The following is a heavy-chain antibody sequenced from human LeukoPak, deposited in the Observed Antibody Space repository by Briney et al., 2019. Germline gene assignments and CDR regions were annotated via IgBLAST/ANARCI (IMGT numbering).Heavy chain of an antibody. Sequence: GGSLRLSCAASGFTFSNYWMSWVRQAPGKGLEWVAIIKQDGSEKYYVDSVKGRFTISRDNAKNSLYLQMNSLRAEDTAVYYCARDRALYDRSGYYYTEDDYWGQGTLVTVSS. CDR2: IKQDGSEK. D-gene: IGHD3-22*01. CDR1: GFTFSNYW. V-gene: IGHV3-7*01. J-gene: IGHJ4*02. CDR3: ARDRALYDRSGYYYTEDDY.